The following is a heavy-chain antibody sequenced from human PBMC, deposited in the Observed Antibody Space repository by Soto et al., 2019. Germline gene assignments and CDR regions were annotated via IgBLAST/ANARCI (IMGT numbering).Heavy chain of an antibody. Sequence: SVKVSCKASGGTFSSYAISWVRQAPGQGLEWMGGIIPIFGTANYAQKFQGRVTITADESTSTAYMELSSLRSEDTAVYYCARAPRPAEDGSGWYDYWGQGTLVTVSS. CDR3: ARAPRPAEDGSGWYDY. D-gene: IGHD6-19*01. V-gene: IGHV1-69*13. CDR1: GGTFSSYA. J-gene: IGHJ4*02. CDR2: IIPIFGTA.